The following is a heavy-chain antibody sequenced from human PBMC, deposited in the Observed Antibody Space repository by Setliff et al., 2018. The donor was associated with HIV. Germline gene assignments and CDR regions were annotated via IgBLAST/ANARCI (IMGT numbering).Heavy chain of an antibody. V-gene: IGHV3-23*01. Sequence: RLSCAASGFTFSSYAMSWVRQAPGKGLEWVSAISGSGGSTYYADSVKGRFTISRDNSKNTLYLQMNSLRAEDTAAYYCAKDYYDFVWGSSLAYWGQGTLVTVSS. CDR1: GFTFSSYA. CDR3: AKDYYDFVWGSSLAY. J-gene: IGHJ4*02. CDR2: ISGSGGST. D-gene: IGHD3-16*01.